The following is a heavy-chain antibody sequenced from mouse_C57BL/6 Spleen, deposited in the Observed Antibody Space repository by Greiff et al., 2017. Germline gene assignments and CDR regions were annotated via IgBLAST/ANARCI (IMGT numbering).Heavy chain of an antibody. CDR2: IDPEDGET. J-gene: IGHJ3*01. D-gene: IGHD1-1*01. CDR3: ARNYGSSCDSFAY. CDR1: GFNIKDYY. V-gene: IGHV14-2*01. Sequence: VHVKQSGAELVKPGASVKLSCTASGFNIKDYYMHWVKQRTEQGLAWIGRIDPEDGETKYAPKFQGKATITADTSSNTAYLQHSSLTSEDTTVYYCARNYGSSCDSFAYCGQGTLVTVSA.